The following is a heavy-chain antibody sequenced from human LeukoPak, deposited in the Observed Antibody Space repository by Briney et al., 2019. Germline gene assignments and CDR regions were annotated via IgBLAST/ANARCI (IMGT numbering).Heavy chain of an antibody. V-gene: IGHV4-38-2*02. J-gene: IGHJ4*02. CDR1: GYSISSGYY. CDR3: ATDGVGSRGYGDLDY. CDR2: IYHSGST. D-gene: IGHD3-22*01. Sequence: SETLSLTCTVSGYSISSGYYWGWIRQPPGKGLEWIGSIYHSGSTYYNPSLKSRVTISVDTSKNQFSLKLSSVTAADTAVYYCATDGVGSRGYGDLDYWGQGTLVTVSS.